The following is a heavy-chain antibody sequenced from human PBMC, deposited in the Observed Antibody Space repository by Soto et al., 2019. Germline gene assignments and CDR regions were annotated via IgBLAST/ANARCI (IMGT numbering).Heavy chain of an antibody. Sequence: QITLKESGPTLVKPTQTLTRTCTFSGFSLSTSGVGVGWIRQPPGKAPERLGLIYWNDEKRYRPSLQSSLTNTKNTSKSQVVFTMTNMNPVDTATYYCARKSGSSSPEDYWGQGTLVTVSS. V-gene: IGHV2-5*01. CDR3: ARKSGSSSPEDY. CDR1: GFSLSTSGVG. D-gene: IGHD6-6*01. CDR2: IYWNDEK. J-gene: IGHJ4*02.